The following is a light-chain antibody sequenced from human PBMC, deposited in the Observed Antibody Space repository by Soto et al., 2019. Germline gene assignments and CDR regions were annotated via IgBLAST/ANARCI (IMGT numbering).Light chain of an antibody. V-gene: IGKV1-5*03. J-gene: IGKJ1*01. CDR2: KAP. CDR1: QRIGSW. Sequence: DIQMTQSPSTLSASVGDRVTITCRASQRIGSWLAWYQQKPGKAPKLLIYKAPNLESGVSSRFSGSGSGTEFTLTISSLQPDDPATYYCQQYSSYSWTFGQGTKVDI. CDR3: QQYSSYSWT.